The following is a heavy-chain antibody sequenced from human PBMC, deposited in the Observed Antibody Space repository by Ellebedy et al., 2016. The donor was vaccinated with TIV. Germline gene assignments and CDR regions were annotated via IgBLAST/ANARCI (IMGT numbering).Heavy chain of an antibody. J-gene: IGHJ4*02. Sequence: PGGSLRLSCVASGFAFESYTMNWVRQTPGRGLEWVSHISSSSIYYADSVKGRFTISRDNAKNSLYLQMNSLRDEDTAIYYCARGYYVSGILSYWGQGALVTVSS. CDR3: ARGYYVSGILSY. CDR1: GFAFESYT. D-gene: IGHD3-10*01. CDR2: ISSSSI. V-gene: IGHV3-48*02.